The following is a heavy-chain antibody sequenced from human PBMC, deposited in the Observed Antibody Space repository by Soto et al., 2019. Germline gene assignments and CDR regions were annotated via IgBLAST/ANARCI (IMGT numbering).Heavy chain of an antibody. CDR2: ISAYNGNT. D-gene: IGHD2-21*01. CDR3: ARVLFLLQPDALDI. V-gene: IGHV1-18*04. CDR1: GYTFTSYG. Sequence: GASVKLSCKASGYTFTSYGISWVRQAPGQGLEWMGWISAYNGNTNYAQKLQGRVTMTTDTSTSTAYMELRSLRSDDTAVYYCARVLFLLQPDALDIWGQGTMVTVSS. J-gene: IGHJ3*02.